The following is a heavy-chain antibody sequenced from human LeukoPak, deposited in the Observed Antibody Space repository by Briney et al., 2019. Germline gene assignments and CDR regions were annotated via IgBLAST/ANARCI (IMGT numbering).Heavy chain of an antibody. D-gene: IGHD6-19*01. J-gene: IGHJ4*02. Sequence: PGGSLRLSCAASGFTFSSYGMHWVRQAPGKGLEWVAVISYDGSNKYYADSVKGRFTISRDNSKNTLYLQMNSLRAEDTAVYYCAKVSLADSSGWQNIKFDYWGQGTLVTVSS. V-gene: IGHV3-30*18. CDR3: AKVSLADSSGWQNIKFDY. CDR1: GFTFSSYG. CDR2: ISYDGSNK.